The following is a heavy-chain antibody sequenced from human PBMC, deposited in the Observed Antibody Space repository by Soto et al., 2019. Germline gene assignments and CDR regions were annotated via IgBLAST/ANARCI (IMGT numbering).Heavy chain of an antibody. CDR2: IYYSGST. Sequence: SETLSLTCTVSGGSISSYYWSWIRQPPGKGLEWIGYIYYSGSTNYNPSLKSRVTISVDTSKNQFSLKLSSVTAADTAVYYCARDRHGGARFDYWGQGTLVNVSS. V-gene: IGHV4-59*01. D-gene: IGHD4-17*01. CDR1: GGSISSYY. CDR3: ARDRHGGARFDY. J-gene: IGHJ4*02.